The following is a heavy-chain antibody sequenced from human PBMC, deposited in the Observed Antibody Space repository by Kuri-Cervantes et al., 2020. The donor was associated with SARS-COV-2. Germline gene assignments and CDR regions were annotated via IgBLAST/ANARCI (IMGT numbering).Heavy chain of an antibody. Sequence: WGSLRLSCAVYGGSFSGYYWSWIRQPPGKGLEWIGEINHSGSTNYNPSLKSRVTISVDTSKNQFSLKLSSVTAADTAVYYCAKEGQDYWGQGTLVTVSS. J-gene: IGHJ4*02. CDR1: GGSFSGYY. V-gene: IGHV4-34*01. CDR2: INHSGST. CDR3: AKEGQDY.